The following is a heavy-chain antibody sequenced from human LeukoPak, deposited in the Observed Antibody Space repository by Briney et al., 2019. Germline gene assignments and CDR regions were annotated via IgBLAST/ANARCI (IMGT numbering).Heavy chain of an antibody. J-gene: IGHJ4*02. CDR3: ARDRVSEGAIGDY. V-gene: IGHV4-39*07. CDR1: GGSISGSSYS. D-gene: IGHD3-10*01. CDR2: IDYSGTT. Sequence: SETLSLTCSVSGGSISGSSYSWSWIRQPPSKGLEWIGNIDYSGTTYYNPSLKSRVTISIDTSKKQFSLKLTSVTAADTAVYYCARDRVSEGAIGDYWGQGTLVTVSS.